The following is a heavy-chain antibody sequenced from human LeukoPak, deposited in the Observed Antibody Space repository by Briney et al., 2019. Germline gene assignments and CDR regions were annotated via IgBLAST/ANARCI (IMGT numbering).Heavy chain of an antibody. D-gene: IGHD3-16*02. CDR2: IYHSGNT. J-gene: IGHJ5*02. V-gene: IGHV4-38-2*02. CDR3: AREFSSRLRLGELSNNWFDP. Sequence: SETLSLTCTVSGYSISSGYYWGWIRQPPGKGLEWIGSIYHSGNTYYNPSLKSRVTISVDTSKNQFSLKLSSVTAADTAVYYCAREFSSRLRLGELSNNWFDPWGQGTLVTASS. CDR1: GYSISSGYY.